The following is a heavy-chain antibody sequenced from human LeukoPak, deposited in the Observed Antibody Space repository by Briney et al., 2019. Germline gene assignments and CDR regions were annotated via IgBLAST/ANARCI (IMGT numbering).Heavy chain of an antibody. CDR2: ISGSGGSS. Sequence: PGGSLRLSCAASGFTFTSYGMSWVRQAPGKGLEWVSVISGSGGSSDYADSVKGRFTISRDNSKNTLYLQMNSLRAEDTAVYYCARRAGAYSHPYDYWGQGTLVTVSS. CDR1: GFTFTSYG. J-gene: IGHJ4*02. V-gene: IGHV3-23*01. CDR3: ARRAGAYSHPYDY. D-gene: IGHD4/OR15-4a*01.